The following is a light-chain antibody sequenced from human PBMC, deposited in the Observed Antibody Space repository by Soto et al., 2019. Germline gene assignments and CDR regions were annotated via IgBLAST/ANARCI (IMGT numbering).Light chain of an antibody. Sequence: IQLTQSPSSLSASVGDRVTITCRASQGINNYLNWYQQNPGRPPKLLIYAASTLQSGVPSRFSGSGSGTDFTLTISSLEPEEFAVYYCQHRTNWPPAISFGQGTRLEIK. CDR3: QHRTNWPPAIS. CDR1: QGINNY. V-gene: IGKV1-9*01. CDR2: AAS. J-gene: IGKJ5*01.